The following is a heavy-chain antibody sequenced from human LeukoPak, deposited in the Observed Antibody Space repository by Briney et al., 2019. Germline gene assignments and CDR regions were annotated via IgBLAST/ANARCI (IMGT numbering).Heavy chain of an antibody. CDR1: GGSVSSGSYY. CDR3: ARDSTGGGYSYGLDY. CDR2: IYTSGST. J-gene: IGHJ4*02. Sequence: SETLSLTCTVSGGSVSSGSYYWSWIRQPAGKGLEWIGRIYTSGSTNYNPSLKSRVTISVDTSKNQFSLKLSSVTAADTAVYYCARDSTGGGYSYGLDYWGQGTLVTVSS. V-gene: IGHV4-61*02. D-gene: IGHD5-18*01.